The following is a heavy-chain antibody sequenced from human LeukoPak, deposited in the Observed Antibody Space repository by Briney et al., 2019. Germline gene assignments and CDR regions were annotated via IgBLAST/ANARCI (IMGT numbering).Heavy chain of an antibody. D-gene: IGHD6-19*01. J-gene: IGHJ3*02. V-gene: IGHV4-31*03. Sequence: PSQTLSLTCTVSGGSISSGGYYWSWIRQHPGKGLAWIGYIYYSGSTYYNPSLKSRVTISVDTSKNQFSLKLSSVTAADTAVYYCARLRSSGWPEDAFDIWGQGTMVTVSS. CDR2: IYYSGST. CDR3: ARLRSSGWPEDAFDI. CDR1: GGSISSGGYY.